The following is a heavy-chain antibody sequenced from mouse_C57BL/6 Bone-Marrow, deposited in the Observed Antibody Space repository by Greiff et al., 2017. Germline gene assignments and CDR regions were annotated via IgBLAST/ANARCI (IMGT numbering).Heavy chain of an antibody. CDR3: ARGDYYGSVFAY. J-gene: IGHJ3*01. Sequence: QVQLQQSGAELARPGASVKMSCKASGYTFTSYTMHWVKQRPGQGLEWIGYINPSSGYTKYNQKFKDKATLTADKSSSTAYMQLSSLTSEDSAVYYCARGDYYGSVFAYWGQGTLGTVSA. V-gene: IGHV1-4*01. CDR1: GYTFTSYT. D-gene: IGHD1-1*01. CDR2: INPSSGYT.